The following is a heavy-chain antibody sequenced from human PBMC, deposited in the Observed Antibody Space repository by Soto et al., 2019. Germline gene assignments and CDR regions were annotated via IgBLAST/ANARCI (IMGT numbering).Heavy chain of an antibody. J-gene: IGHJ5*02. CDR2: ISAYNGNT. CDR3: ARLGYYDSSGYSYNWFDP. V-gene: IGHV1-18*01. D-gene: IGHD3-22*01. CDR1: GYTFTSYG. Sequence: ASVKVSCKASGYTFTSYGISWVRQARGQGLEWMGWISAYNGNTNYAQKLQGRVTMTTDTSTSTAYMELRSLRSDDTAVYYCARLGYYDSSGYSYNWFDPWGQGTLVTVSS.